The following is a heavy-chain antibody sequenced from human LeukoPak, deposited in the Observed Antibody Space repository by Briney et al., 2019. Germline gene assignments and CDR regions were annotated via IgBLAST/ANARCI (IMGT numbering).Heavy chain of an antibody. CDR2: IFTSGAA. CDR1: GDSISPYS. V-gene: IGHV4-4*07. CDR3: ARVHWNYDGLAWFDP. D-gene: IGHD1-7*01. J-gene: IGHJ5*02. Sequence: SETLSLTCSVSGDSISPYSWTWIRQPAGKGLEWIGRIFTSGAAFYNPSLKSRVTMSIATSKAQFSLRLSSVTAADTAEYYCARVHWNYDGLAWFDPWGQGTLVIVSS.